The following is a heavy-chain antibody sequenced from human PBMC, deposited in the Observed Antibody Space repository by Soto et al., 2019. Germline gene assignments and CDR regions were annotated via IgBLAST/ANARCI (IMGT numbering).Heavy chain of an antibody. D-gene: IGHD6-19*01. J-gene: IGHJ4*02. CDR2: ISSNGGST. CDR3: ARGFGWLDY. CDR1: GFTVSSNY. V-gene: IGHV3-64*01. Sequence: EVRLVESGGGLVQPGGSLRLSCAASGFTVSSNYMTWVRQAPGKGLEYVSAISSNGGSTYYANSVKGRFTISRDNSKNTLYLQMGSLRAEDMAVYYCARGFGWLDYWGQGTLVTVSS.